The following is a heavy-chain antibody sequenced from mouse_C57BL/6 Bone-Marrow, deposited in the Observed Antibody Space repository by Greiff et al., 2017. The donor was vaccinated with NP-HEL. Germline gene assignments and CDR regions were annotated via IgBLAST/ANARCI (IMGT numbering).Heavy chain of an antibody. CDR1: GYAFTNYL. D-gene: IGHD2-3*01. Sequence: QVQLQQSGAELVRPGTSVKVSCKASGYAFTNYLIEWVRQRPGQGLEWIGVISPGSSGTNYHDKFKGKSTLTRDKSSSNAYLQLSSLTSEDSAVYFCARCPDGYYVRYYAMDYWGQGTSVTVAS. CDR3: ARCPDGYYVRYYAMDY. J-gene: IGHJ4*01. V-gene: IGHV1-54*01. CDR2: ISPGSSGT.